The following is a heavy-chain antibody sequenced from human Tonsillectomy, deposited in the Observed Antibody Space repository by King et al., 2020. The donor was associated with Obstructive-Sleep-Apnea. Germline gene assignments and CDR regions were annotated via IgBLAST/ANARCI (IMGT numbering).Heavy chain of an antibody. J-gene: IGHJ4*02. CDR1: GFSFSTYS. V-gene: IGHV3-48*04. CDR3: ARLPGSSPH. Sequence: VQLVESGGGLVQPGESLRLSCTASGFSFSTYSINWVRQAPGKGLQWISYISGSSNTKYYADSVKGRFTISRDDAKNSLFLQMNSLRAEDTAVYYCARLPGSSPHWGQGTLVTASS. CDR2: ISGSSNTK. D-gene: IGHD3-10*01.